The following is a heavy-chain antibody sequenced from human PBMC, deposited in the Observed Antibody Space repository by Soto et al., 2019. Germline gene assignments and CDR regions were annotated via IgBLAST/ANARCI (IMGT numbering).Heavy chain of an antibody. D-gene: IGHD4-17*01. CDR2: IYYSGST. CDR1: GGSISSYY. V-gene: IGHV4-59*06. CDR3: ARESNDYGDYRVRNGMDV. J-gene: IGHJ6*02. Sequence: ASETLSLTCTVSGGSISSYYWSWIRQPPGKGLEWIGYIYYSGSTYYNPSLKSRVTISVDTSKNQLSLKLSSVTAADTAVYYCARESNDYGDYRVRNGMDVWGQGTTVTVSS.